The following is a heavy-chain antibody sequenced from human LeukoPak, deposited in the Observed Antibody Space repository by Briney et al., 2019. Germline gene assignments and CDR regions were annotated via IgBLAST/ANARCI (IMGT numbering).Heavy chain of an antibody. CDR3: ARGEDIVVVPAANPQWGNGTLNYYYYYMDV. CDR2: MNPNSGNT. V-gene: IGHV1-8*01. CDR1: GYTFTSYD. D-gene: IGHD2-2*01. Sequence: GASVKVSCKASGYTFTSYDINWVRQATGQGLEWMGWMNPNSGNTGYAQKFHGRVTMTRNTSISTAYMELSSLRSEDTAVYYCARGEDIVVVPAANPQWGNGTLNYYYYYMDVWGKGTTVTVSS. J-gene: IGHJ6*03.